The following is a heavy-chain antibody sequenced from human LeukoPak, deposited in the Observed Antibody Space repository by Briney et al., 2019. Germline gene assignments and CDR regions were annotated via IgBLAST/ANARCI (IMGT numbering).Heavy chain of an antibody. D-gene: IGHD5-12*01. CDR2: ISGSGGST. CDR3: AKAGRGYSGYDFDY. Sequence: PGGSLRLSCAASGFTFSSYALTWVRQAPGKGLEWVSAISGSGGSTYYADSVKGRFTISRDNSKNTLYLQMNSLRAEDTAVYYCAKAGRGYSGYDFDYWGQGTLVTVSS. J-gene: IGHJ4*02. CDR1: GFTFSSYA. V-gene: IGHV3-23*01.